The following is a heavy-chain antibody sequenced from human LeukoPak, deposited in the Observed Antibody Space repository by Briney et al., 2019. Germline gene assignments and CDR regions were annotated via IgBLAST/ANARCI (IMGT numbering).Heavy chain of an antibody. CDR3: ARNHYGHPLDY. J-gene: IGHJ4*02. Sequence: SETLSLTCTVSGGSFSSGDYYWSWIRQPPGKGLEWIGSIYYSGSAYYNPSLKSRVNVSVDTSKNHFSLRLKSVTAADTAVYYCARNHYGHPLDYWGQGTLVTVSS. CDR2: IYYSGSA. D-gene: IGHD4-17*01. V-gene: IGHV4-30-4*02. CDR1: GGSFSSGDYY.